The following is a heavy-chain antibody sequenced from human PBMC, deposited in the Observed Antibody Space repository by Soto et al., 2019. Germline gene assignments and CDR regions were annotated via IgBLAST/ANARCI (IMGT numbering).Heavy chain of an antibody. CDR3: ARDKGRVDFWSGYSSHGMDV. CDR1: GFTFSSYA. Sequence: EGALILSCSASGFTFSSYAMSWVRQAPGKWLEWVSAISGSGGSTYYADSVKGRFTISRDNSKNTLYLQMNSLRAEDTAVYYCARDKGRVDFWSGYSSHGMDVWGQGTTVTVSS. CDR2: ISGSGGST. V-gene: IGHV3-23*01. J-gene: IGHJ6*02. D-gene: IGHD3-3*01.